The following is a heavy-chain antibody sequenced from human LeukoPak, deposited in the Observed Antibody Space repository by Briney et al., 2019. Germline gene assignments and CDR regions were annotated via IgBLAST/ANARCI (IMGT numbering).Heavy chain of an antibody. CDR3: ARVDDYVWGSYHPWYFDY. Sequence: SETLSLTCTVSGGSISSYYWSWIRQPPGKGLEWIGYIYYSGSTNYNPSLKSRVTISVDTSKNQFSLKLSSVTAADTAVYYCARVDDYVWGSYHPWYFDYWGQGTLVTVSS. V-gene: IGHV4-59*01. CDR1: GGSISSYY. D-gene: IGHD3-16*02. J-gene: IGHJ4*02. CDR2: IYYSGST.